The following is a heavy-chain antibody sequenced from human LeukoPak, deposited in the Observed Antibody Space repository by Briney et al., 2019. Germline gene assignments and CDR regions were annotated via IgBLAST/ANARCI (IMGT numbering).Heavy chain of an antibody. J-gene: IGHJ6*03. V-gene: IGHV4-34*01. Sequence: PSETLSLTCAVYGGSFSGYYWSWIRQPPGKGLEWIGEINHSGSTNYNPSLKSRVTISVDTSKNQFSLKLSSVTAADTAVYYCARGWGILYYYMDVWGKGTTVTVSS. D-gene: IGHD2-15*01. CDR2: INHSGST. CDR3: ARGWGILYYYMDV. CDR1: GGSFSGYY.